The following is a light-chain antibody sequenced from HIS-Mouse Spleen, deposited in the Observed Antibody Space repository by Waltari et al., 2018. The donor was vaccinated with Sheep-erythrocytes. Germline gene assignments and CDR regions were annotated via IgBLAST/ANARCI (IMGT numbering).Light chain of an antibody. CDR2: EVS. Sequence: QPASVSGSPGQSITISCTGTSSAVGGYNYVSWYQQHPGKAPKLMIYEVSNRPSGVSNRFSGSKSGNTASLTISGLQAEDEADYYCSSYTSSSTWVFGGGTKLTVL. CDR3: SSYTSSSTWV. J-gene: IGLJ3*02. CDR1: SSAVGGYNY. V-gene: IGLV2-14*01.